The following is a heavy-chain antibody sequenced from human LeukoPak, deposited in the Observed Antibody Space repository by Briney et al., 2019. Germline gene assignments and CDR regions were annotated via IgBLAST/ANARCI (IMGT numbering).Heavy chain of an antibody. J-gene: IGHJ5*02. D-gene: IGHD4-17*01. CDR2: IYHSGST. V-gene: IGHV4-38-2*02. CDR1: GYSISSGYY. CDR3: ARRMTTVTTRWFDP. Sequence: SETLSLTCTVSGYSISSGYYWGWIRQPPGKGLEWIGSIYHSGSTYYNPSLKSRVTISVDTSKNQFSLKLSSVTAADTAVYYCARRMTTVTTRWFDPWGQGTLVTVSS.